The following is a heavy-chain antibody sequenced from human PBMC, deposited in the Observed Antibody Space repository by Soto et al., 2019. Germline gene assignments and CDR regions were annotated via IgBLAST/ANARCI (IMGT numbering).Heavy chain of an antibody. Sequence: PSETLSLTCTVSGGSISSYYWSWIRQPPGKGLEWIGYIYYSGSTNYNPSLKSRVTISVDTSKNQFSLKLSSVTAADTAVYYCARLNLGYYYGSGSPTLYYYGMDVWGQGTTVTVSS. CDR3: ARLNLGYYYGSGSPTLYYYGMDV. D-gene: IGHD3-10*01. CDR2: IYYSGST. V-gene: IGHV4-59*01. J-gene: IGHJ6*02. CDR1: GGSISSYY.